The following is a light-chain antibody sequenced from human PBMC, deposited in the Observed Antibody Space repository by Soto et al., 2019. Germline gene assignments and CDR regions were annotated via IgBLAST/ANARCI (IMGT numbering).Light chain of an antibody. CDR2: VAS. J-gene: IGKJ5*01. Sequence: AIQLTQSPSSLSAPVGDRVTITCRASQGITSALAWYQQKPGKAPKLLISVASSLESGVPSRFSGSGSGTDFTLTISSLQPEDFAAYYCQQFNSYPLTFGQGTRLEIK. CDR3: QQFNSYPLT. CDR1: QGITSA. V-gene: IGKV1-13*02.